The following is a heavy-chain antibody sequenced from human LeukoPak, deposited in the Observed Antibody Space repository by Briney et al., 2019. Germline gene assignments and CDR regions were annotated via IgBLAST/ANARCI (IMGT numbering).Heavy chain of an antibody. CDR1: GGTFSSYA. V-gene: IGHV1-69*04. CDR2: IIPILGIA. CDR3: ARGGYDILTGYYREAYNWFDP. Sequence: SVKVSCKASGGTFSSYAISWVRQAPGQGLEWMGRIIPILGIANYAQKFQGRVTITADKSTSTAYMELSSLRSEDTAVYYCARGGYDILTGYYREAYNWFDPWGQGTLVTVSS. J-gene: IGHJ5*02. D-gene: IGHD3-9*01.